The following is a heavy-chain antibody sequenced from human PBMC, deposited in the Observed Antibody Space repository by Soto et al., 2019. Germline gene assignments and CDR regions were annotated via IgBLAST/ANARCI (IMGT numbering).Heavy chain of an antibody. CDR3: AHSRCGGDCLRSYSSHYYYGMDV. V-gene: IGHV2-5*02. CDR1: GFSLSTGGVG. J-gene: IGHJ6*02. D-gene: IGHD2-21*02. Sequence: QITLKESGPPLVKPTQTLTLTCTFSGFSLSTGGVGVGWIRQPPGKALEWLALIYWDDDKRYSPSLKSRLTVTKETSKNQLVLTMTTMDPVDTATYYCAHSRCGGDCLRSYSSHYYYGMDVWGQGTTVTVSS. CDR2: IYWDDDK.